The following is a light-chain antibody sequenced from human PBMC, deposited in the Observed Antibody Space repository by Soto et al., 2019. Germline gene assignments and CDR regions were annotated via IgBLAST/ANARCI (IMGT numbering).Light chain of an antibody. CDR2: DAS. V-gene: IGKV3-11*01. CDR1: QSIRTF. Sequence: EIVLTQPPGTLSLSPGESATLSCRASQSIRTFLAWYQHRPGQAPRLLIYDASDRATGIPARFSGSGSGTDFTLTISSLEPEDSAFYYCQQRDNWPQTFGQGTKVDIK. CDR3: QQRDNWPQT. J-gene: IGKJ1*01.